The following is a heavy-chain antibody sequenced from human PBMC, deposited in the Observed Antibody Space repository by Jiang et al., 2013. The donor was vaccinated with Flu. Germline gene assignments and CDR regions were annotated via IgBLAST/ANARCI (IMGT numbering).Heavy chain of an antibody. V-gene: IGHV4-38-2*02. J-gene: IGHJ5*02. Sequence: GSGLVKPSETLSLNCSVSGGSVNSGHNWGWVRQPPGKGLEWIGCIAQDGTTHYSPSLRSRIAISVDASKMQFSLKLTSVTAADTGVYYCARGYYDSSGYWDWFDPWGQGTLVTVSS. CDR1: GGSVNSGHN. D-gene: IGHD3-22*01. CDR2: IAQDGTT. CDR3: ARGYYDSSGYWDWFDP.